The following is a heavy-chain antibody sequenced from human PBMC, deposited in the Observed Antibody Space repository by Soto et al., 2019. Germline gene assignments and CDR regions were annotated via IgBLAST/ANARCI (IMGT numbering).Heavy chain of an antibody. V-gene: IGHV1-2*04. CDR3: ARAGGANYVFWSVYYSFGYRDV. D-gene: IGHD3-3*01. J-gene: IGHJ6*03. CDR2: INPKSGGT. Sequence: ASVKVSCKASGYTFTGYYMHWVRQAPGQGLEWMGWINPKSGGTNYAQKFQGWVTMTRDTCISTAYMELSRLRCDDTAVYYCARAGGANYVFWSVYYSFGYRDVWGKGTRVTVSS. CDR1: GYTFTGYY.